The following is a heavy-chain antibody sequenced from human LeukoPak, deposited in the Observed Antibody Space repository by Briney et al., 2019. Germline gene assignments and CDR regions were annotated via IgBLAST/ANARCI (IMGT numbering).Heavy chain of an antibody. CDR1: GYSFTNYW. Sequence: EESLKISCKGSGYSFTNYWIGWVRQMPGKGLEWMGIIYPGDSDTRYSPSFQGQVTISADKSISTAYLQWSSLKASDTAIYYCARATASQAFDIWGQGTTVTVSS. CDR2: IYPGDSDT. V-gene: IGHV5-51*01. CDR3: ARATASQAFDI. J-gene: IGHJ3*02.